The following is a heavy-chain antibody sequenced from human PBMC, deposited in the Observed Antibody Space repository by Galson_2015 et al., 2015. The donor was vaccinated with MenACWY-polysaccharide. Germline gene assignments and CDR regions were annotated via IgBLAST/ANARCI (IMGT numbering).Heavy chain of an antibody. Sequence: SLRLSCAASGFTSDDYAMHWVRQAPGKGLEWVSGIRWNSVTIGYAGSVKGRFTISRDNAKNSLYLQMNSLRTEDTALYYCAKSPEWYCSGDSCLTLDYWGQGTLVTVSS. CDR2: IRWNSVTI. CDR3: AKSPEWYCSGDSCLTLDY. V-gene: IGHV3-9*02. D-gene: IGHD2-15*01. J-gene: IGHJ4*02. CDR1: GFTSDDYA.